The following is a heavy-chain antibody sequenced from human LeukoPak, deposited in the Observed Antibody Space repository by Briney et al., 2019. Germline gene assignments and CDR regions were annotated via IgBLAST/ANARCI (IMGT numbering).Heavy chain of an antibody. D-gene: IGHD6-6*01. V-gene: IGHV3-23*01. Sequence: GGSMRLSCAASGITFSNAAIHWVRQAPGKRLEWVSGIVISGGSAFYADSVKGRFVISKDTSENTVYLQMNSLRAEDTAVYYCAKCSSSSPGYYFDYWGQGTLVTVSS. CDR3: AKCSSSSPGYYFDY. J-gene: IGHJ4*02. CDR1: GITFSNAA. CDR2: IVISGGSA.